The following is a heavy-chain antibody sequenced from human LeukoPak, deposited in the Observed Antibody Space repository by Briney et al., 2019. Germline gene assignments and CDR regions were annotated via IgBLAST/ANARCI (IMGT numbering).Heavy chain of an antibody. CDR3: ARGNGDYVEAFDI. V-gene: IGHV4-61*02. J-gene: IGHJ3*02. CDR1: GGSISSGSYY. CDR2: IYTSGST. D-gene: IGHD4-17*01. Sequence: PSQTLSLTCTVSGGSISSGSYYWSWIRQPAGKGLEWIGRIYTSGSTNYNPSLESRVTISVDTSKNQFSLKLSSVTAADTAVYYCARGNGDYVEAFDIWGQGTMVTVSS.